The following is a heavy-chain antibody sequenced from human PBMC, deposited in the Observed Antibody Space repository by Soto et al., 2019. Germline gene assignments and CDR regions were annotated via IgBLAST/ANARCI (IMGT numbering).Heavy chain of an antibody. V-gene: IGHV5-51*01. CDR1: GYTFTIYW. D-gene: IGHD2-15*01. CDR2: IYPSDSDT. CDR3: ARPANAVADHFDL. J-gene: IGHJ4*02. Sequence: GESLKISCQASGYTFTIYWIVWVRQMPGKGLEWMGIIYPSDSDTRYSPSIQGQVTISADQSINTAYLQWDSLKASDTAIYYCARPANAVADHFDLWGQGTPVTVSS.